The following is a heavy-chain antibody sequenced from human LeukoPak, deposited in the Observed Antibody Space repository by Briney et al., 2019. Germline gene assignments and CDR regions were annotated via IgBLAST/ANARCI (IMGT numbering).Heavy chain of an antibody. D-gene: IGHD3-22*01. Sequence: GGSLRLSCVTSGFTFFTHPMNWVRQAPGKGLEWVSYISISGSTMYYADSVRGRFTISRDNAKNSLYLQMNSLRAEDTALYYCAKAPYFFDSSGLWYFDYWGQGTLVTVSS. V-gene: IGHV3-48*04. J-gene: IGHJ4*02. CDR1: GFTFFTHP. CDR2: ISISGSTM. CDR3: AKAPYFFDSSGLWYFDY.